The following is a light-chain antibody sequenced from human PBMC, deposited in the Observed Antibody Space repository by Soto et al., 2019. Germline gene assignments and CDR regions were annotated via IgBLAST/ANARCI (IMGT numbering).Light chain of an antibody. V-gene: IGKV1D-16*01. J-gene: IGKJ4*01. Sequence: DVQMTQSPSSLSASVGDRVTITCRASQDINSYLAWYQQKPGNAPKSLIYAASSLQTGVPSRFSGSESGTDFTLTISNLQPEDSATYYCQQYNPLTFGGGTKVEIK. CDR1: QDINSY. CDR2: AAS. CDR3: QQYNPLT.